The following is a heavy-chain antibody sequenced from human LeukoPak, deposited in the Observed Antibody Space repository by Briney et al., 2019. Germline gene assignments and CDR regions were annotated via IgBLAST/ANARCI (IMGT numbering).Heavy chain of an antibody. CDR3: ARDVSRRGSMGYY. V-gene: IGHV3-48*01. Sequence: PGGSLRLSCAASGFTFSSYSMNWVRQAPGKGLEWVSYISSSSSTICYADSVKGRFTISRDNAKNSLYLQMNSLRAEDTAVYYCARDVSRRGSMGYYWGQGTLVTVSS. J-gene: IGHJ4*02. CDR1: GFTFSSYS. CDR2: ISSSSSTI. D-gene: IGHD2/OR15-2a*01.